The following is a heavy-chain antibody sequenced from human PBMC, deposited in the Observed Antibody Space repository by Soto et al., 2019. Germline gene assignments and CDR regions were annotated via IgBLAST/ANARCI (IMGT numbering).Heavy chain of an antibody. D-gene: IGHD3-22*01. CDR2: ISSDEDNK. CDR1: GFTFSNYG. Sequence: PGGSLRLSCETSGFTFSNYGMHWVRQAPGKGLEWVTLISSDEDNKYYADSVKGRFSISRDNAKNSLYLQMNSLRAEDTAVYYCARDRLYYNDISGRPLNAYDVWGQGTMVTVSS. V-gene: IGHV3-33*01. J-gene: IGHJ3*01. CDR3: ARDRLYYNDISGRPLNAYDV.